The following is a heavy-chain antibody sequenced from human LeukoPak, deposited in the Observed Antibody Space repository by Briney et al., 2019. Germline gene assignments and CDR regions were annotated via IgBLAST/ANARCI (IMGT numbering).Heavy chain of an antibody. CDR3: ARHLGYCSSTSCLRYFDL. CDR1: GYSISSGYY. V-gene: IGHV4-38-2*01. J-gene: IGHJ2*01. CDR2: IYNSGST. D-gene: IGHD2-2*01. Sequence: PSETLSLTCAVSGYSISSGYYWGWIRPPPGKGLEWIGSIYNSGSTYYNPSLRSRVTISLDTSKNQFSLKLSSVTAADTAVYYCARHLGYCSSTSCLRYFDLWGRGTLVTVSS.